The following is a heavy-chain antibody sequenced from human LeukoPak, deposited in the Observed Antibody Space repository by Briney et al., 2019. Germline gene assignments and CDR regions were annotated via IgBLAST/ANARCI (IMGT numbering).Heavy chain of an antibody. CDR2: IHYSGTT. J-gene: IGHJ5*02. V-gene: IGHV4-59*01. D-gene: IGHD6-19*01. Sequence: SETLSLTCTVSGGSISAYYWSWIRQPPGKGLEWIGYIHYSGTTNYYPSLKSRVTIALDTSKNQFSLKLNSMTAADTAVYYCAREGQWLPDWFDPWGQGTLVTVSS. CDR1: GGSISAYY. CDR3: AREGQWLPDWFDP.